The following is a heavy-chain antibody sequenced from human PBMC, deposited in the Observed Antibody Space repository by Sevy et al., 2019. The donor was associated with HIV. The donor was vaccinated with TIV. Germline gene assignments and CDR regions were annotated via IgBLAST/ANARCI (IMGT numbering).Heavy chain of an antibody. D-gene: IGHD2-15*01. Sequence: GGSLRLSCVASEFRLSNYAMSWVRQAPGKGLEWVSAISGSGGSTYYADSVKGRFTISRDNSKNTLYLQMNSLRAEDTAVYYCARAARGYCSGGSCYFDYWGQGTLVTVSS. CDR1: EFRLSNYA. J-gene: IGHJ4*02. V-gene: IGHV3-23*01. CDR3: ARAARGYCSGGSCYFDY. CDR2: ISGSGGST.